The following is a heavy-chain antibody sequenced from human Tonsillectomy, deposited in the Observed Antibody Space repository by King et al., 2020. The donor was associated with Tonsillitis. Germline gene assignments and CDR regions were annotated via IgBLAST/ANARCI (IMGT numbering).Heavy chain of an antibody. V-gene: IGHV3-9*01. CDR1: GFTFDDYA. D-gene: IGHD3-16*01. CDR3: ANDWGYCYNGMDV. J-gene: IGHJ6*02. CDR2: ISWNSGSI. Sequence: VQLVESGGGLVQPGRSLRLSCAASGFTFDDYAMHWVRQVPGKGLEWVSGISWNSGSIGYADSVKGRFTISRDNAKNSLYLQMNSLRAEDTALCYCANDWGYCYNGMDVWGQGTTVTVSS.